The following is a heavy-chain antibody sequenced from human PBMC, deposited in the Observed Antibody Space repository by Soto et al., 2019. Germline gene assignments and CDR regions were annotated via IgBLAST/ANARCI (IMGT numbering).Heavy chain of an antibody. CDR2: ISAYNGNT. V-gene: IGHV1-18*01. CDR3: ARSTPRMSSSWPSDYRTAYYYYMDV. CDR1: GYTCTSYG. Sequence: QVQLGQSGAEVKKPGASVKVSCKASGYTCTSYGISWVRKAPGQGLEWIGWISAYNGNTNYAQKLQDRVTMTTDTSTSTAYMELRSLRSDDTAVYYCARSTPRMSSSWPSDYRTAYYYYMDVWGKGTTVTVSS. J-gene: IGHJ6*03. D-gene: IGHD6-13*01.